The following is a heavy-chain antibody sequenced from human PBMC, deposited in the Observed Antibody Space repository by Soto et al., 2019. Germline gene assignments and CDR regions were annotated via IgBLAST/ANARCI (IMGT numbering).Heavy chain of an antibody. V-gene: IGHV1-69*13. D-gene: IGHD2-2*01. J-gene: IGHJ4*02. CDR2: IIPIFGTA. Sequence: SVKVSCKASGGTFSSYAISWVRQAPGQGLEWMGGIIPIFGTANYAQKFQGRVTITADESTSTAYMELSSLRSEDTAVYYCATYCSSTSCYGYWGQGTLVTVSS. CDR1: GGTFSSYA. CDR3: ATYCSSTSCYGY.